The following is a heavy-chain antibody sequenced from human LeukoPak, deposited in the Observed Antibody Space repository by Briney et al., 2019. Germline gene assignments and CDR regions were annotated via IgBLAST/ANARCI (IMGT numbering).Heavy chain of an antibody. J-gene: IGHJ3*02. D-gene: IGHD3-16*01. CDR2: ISGDGGST. Sequence: GGSLRLSCAASGFTFDDYAMHWVRQAPGKGLEWVSLISGDGGSTYYADSVKGRFTISRDNSKNSLYLQMNTLRADDTAVYYCARGENGIGAAFDIWGQGTMVTVSS. V-gene: IGHV3-43*02. CDR3: ARGENGIGAAFDI. CDR1: GFTFDDYA.